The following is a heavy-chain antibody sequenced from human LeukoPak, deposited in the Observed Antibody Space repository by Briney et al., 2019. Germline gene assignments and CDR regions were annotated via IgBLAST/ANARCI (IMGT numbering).Heavy chain of an antibody. CDR1: GDCITSGGYS. Sequence: SETLSLTCTVSGDCITSGGYSWSWLRQPPGKGLEWVGYIYDSGIAFYNPSLKSRVTMSVDTSKNHFFLNLRSVTAADTAVYYCARRGGDMPARGFMDVWGKGTTVTVSS. D-gene: IGHD3-16*01. CDR2: IYDSGIA. V-gene: IGHV4-30-4*07. CDR3: ARRGGDMPARGFMDV. J-gene: IGHJ6*03.